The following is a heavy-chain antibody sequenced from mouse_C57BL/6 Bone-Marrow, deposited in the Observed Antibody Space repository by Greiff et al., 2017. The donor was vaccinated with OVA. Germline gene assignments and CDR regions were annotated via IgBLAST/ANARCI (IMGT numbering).Heavy chain of an antibody. CDR3: AGYYYGSSSYYFDY. J-gene: IGHJ2*01. CDR2: IYPRSGNT. D-gene: IGHD1-1*01. Sequence: QVQLKESGAELARPGASVKLSCKASGYTFTSYGISWVKQRTGQGLEWIGEIYPRSGNTYYNEKFKGKATLTADKSSSTAYMERRSLTSEYSAVYFWAGYYYGSSSYYFDYWGQGTTLTVSS. V-gene: IGHV1-81*01. CDR1: GYTFTSYG.